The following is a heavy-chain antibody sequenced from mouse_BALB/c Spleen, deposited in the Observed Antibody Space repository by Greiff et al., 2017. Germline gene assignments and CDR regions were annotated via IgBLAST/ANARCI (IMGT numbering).Heavy chain of an antibody. CDR1: GYSITSGYY. V-gene: IGHV3-6*02. J-gene: IGHJ3*01. D-gene: IGHD2-3*01. Sequence: EVQLVESGPGLVKPSQSLSLTCSVTGYSITSGYYWNWIRQFPGNKLEWMGYISYDGSNNYNPSLKNRISITRDTSKNQFFLKLNSVTTEDTATYYCARRGGYYGGFAYWGQGTLVTVSA. CDR2: ISYDGSN. CDR3: ARRGGYYGGFAY.